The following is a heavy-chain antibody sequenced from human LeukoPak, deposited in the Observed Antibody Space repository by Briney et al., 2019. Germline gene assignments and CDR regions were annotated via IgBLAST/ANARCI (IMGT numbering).Heavy chain of an antibody. V-gene: IGHV3-23*01. D-gene: IGHD3-10*01. CDR3: AKDNNPFEGSRYYDP. J-gene: IGHJ5*02. CDR1: GFTFSSYA. Sequence: PGGSLRLSCAASGFTFSSYAMSWVRQAPGKGLEWVSAISGSGGSTYYADSVKGRFTISRDNSKNTLYLQMNSLRAEDTAVYYCAKDNNPFEGSRYYDPWGQGTLVTVSS. CDR2: ISGSGGST.